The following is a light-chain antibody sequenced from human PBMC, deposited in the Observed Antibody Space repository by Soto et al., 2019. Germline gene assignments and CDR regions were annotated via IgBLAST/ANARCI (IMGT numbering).Light chain of an antibody. V-gene: IGKV1-27*01. CDR1: QGISNY. J-gene: IGKJ1*01. CDR3: QKYNSAPLWT. Sequence: DIQMTQSPSSLSASVGDRVTITCRASQGISNYLAWYQQKPGKGPKLLIYGASTLQSGVPSRFSGSGSGTDFTLTISSLQPEDVATYYCQKYNSAPLWTFGQGTKVDIK. CDR2: GAS.